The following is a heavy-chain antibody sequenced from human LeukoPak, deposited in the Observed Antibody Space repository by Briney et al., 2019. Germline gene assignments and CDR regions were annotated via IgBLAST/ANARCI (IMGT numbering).Heavy chain of an antibody. D-gene: IGHD6-13*01. CDR1: GFTFSSYA. J-gene: IGHJ4*02. CDR2: ISGSGGST. Sequence: PGGSLRLSCAASGFTFSSYAMSWVRQAPGKGLEWVSAISGSGGSTYYADSVKGRFTISGDNSKNTLYLQMNSLRAEDTAVYYCAKDGRYSSNWSFDYWGQGTLVTVSS. V-gene: IGHV3-23*01. CDR3: AKDGRYSSNWSFDY.